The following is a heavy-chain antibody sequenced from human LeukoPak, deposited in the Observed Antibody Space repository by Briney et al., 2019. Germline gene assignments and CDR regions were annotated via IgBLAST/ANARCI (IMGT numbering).Heavy chain of an antibody. J-gene: IGHJ4*02. CDR1: GFTLSSYE. V-gene: IGHV3-48*03. CDR3: ARDSGCSGGSCYPYYDY. CDR2: ISSSGSNI. D-gene: IGHD2-15*01. Sequence: GGSLRLSWAAYGFTLSSYEMGWVGQAQGKGMEGDSYISSSGSNIYSADSVNGRFTISRDNAKNSLYLQMNSLRAEDTAIYYCARDSGCSGGSCYPYYDYWGQGTLVTLSA.